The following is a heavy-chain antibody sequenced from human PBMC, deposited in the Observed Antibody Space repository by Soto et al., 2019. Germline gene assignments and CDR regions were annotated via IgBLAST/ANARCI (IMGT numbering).Heavy chain of an antibody. D-gene: IGHD2-15*01. CDR3: ARIYCSGGSCPPYYYYGMDV. Sequence: EVQLVQSGAEVKKPGESLRISCKGSGYSFPSYWISWVRQMPGKGLEWMGRIDPSDSYTNYSPSFQGHVTISADKSISTAYLQWSSLKASDTAMYYCARIYCSGGSCPPYYYYGMDVWGQGTTVTVSS. CDR2: IDPSDSYT. CDR1: GYSFPSYW. V-gene: IGHV5-10-1*03. J-gene: IGHJ6*02.